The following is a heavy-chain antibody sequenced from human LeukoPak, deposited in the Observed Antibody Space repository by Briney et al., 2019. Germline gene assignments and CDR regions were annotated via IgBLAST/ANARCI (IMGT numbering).Heavy chain of an antibody. J-gene: IGHJ6*03. CDR3: ARDLESPGELKYYYYMDV. CDR2: IIPIFGTA. V-gene: IGHV1-69*01. Sequence: SVTVSCTASGGTFSSYAISWVRQAPGQGLEWMGGIIPIFGTANYAQKFQGRVTITADESTSTAYMELSSLRSEDTAVYYCARDLESPGELKYYYYMDVWGKGTTVTVSS. D-gene: IGHD3-10*01. CDR1: GGTFSSYA.